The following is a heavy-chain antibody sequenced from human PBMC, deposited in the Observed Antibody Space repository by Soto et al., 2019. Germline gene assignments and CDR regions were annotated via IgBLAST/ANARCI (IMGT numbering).Heavy chain of an antibody. Sequence: QVQLQESGPGLVKPSQTLSLTCTVSGGSISSGGYYWSWIRQHPGKGLEWIGYIYYSGSTYYNPSLKSRVTISVDTSKNQFSLELSSVAAADTAVYYCARVLYCSGGSCYTPLFYFDYWGQGTLVTVSS. CDR3: ARVLYCSGGSCYTPLFYFDY. CDR2: IYYSGST. V-gene: IGHV4-31*03. J-gene: IGHJ4*02. CDR1: GGSISSGGYY. D-gene: IGHD2-15*01.